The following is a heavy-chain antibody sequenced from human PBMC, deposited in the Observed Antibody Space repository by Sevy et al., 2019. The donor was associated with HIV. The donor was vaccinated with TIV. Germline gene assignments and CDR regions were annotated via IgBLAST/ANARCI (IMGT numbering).Heavy chain of an antibody. CDR3: ARDGTYYDSGGYSFDY. D-gene: IGHD3-22*01. CDR2: ISYDGSNK. Sequence: GGSLRLSCAASGFTFSIYAMHWVRQAPGKGLEWVAVISYDGSNKYYADSVNGRFTISRDNSKNTLYLQMNSLRAEDTAVYYCARDGTYYDSGGYSFDYWGQGTLVTVSS. CDR1: GFTFSIYA. J-gene: IGHJ4*02. V-gene: IGHV3-30-3*01.